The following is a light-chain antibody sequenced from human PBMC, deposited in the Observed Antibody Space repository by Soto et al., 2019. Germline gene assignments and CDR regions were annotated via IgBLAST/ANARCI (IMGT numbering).Light chain of an antibody. Sequence: EIVMTHSPATLSVFQGERATLSCRASQSISTNLAWYQQKPGQAPRLLIYGASARATGIPGRFSVSGSGTEFTLTISSLQSEDFAVYYCHQYNNWPPYTFGQGTKLEIK. J-gene: IGKJ2*01. V-gene: IGKV3-15*01. CDR1: QSISTN. CDR2: GAS. CDR3: HQYNNWPPYT.